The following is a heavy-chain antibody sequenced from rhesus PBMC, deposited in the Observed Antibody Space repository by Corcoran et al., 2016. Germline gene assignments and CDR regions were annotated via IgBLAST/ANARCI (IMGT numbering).Heavy chain of an antibody. CDR2: INSGGIT. J-gene: IGHJ4*01. V-gene: IGHV3S5*01. Sequence: EVQLVETGGGLAQPGGSRKLSRAASGFTSRAHAMSWVRKAPGKGLEWVSVINSGGITYYAESMKGRFTISRDNSKNTLSLQMNSLRTEDTAVYYCAKEKMSDWGQGVLVTVSS. CDR3: AKEKMSD. CDR1: GFTSRAHA.